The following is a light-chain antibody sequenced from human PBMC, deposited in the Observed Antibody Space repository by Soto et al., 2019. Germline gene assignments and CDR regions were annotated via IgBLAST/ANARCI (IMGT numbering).Light chain of an antibody. Sequence: QSALTQPASVSGSPGQSITISCTGTTNDVGDYNYVAWYQQHSGKVPRLMIYEVSKRPSGVPDRFSGSKSGNTASLTVSGLQAEDEADYYCSSYAGSNNFYVFGTGTKLTVL. J-gene: IGLJ1*01. CDR2: EVS. CDR1: TNDVGDYNY. V-gene: IGLV2-8*01. CDR3: SSYAGSNNFYV.